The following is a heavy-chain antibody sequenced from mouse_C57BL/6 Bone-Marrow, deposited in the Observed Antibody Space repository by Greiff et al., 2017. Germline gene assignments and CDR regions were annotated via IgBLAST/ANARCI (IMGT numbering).Heavy chain of an antibody. Sequence: QVQLKQPGAELVKPGASVKMSCKASGYTFTSYWITWVKQRPGQGLEWIGDIYPGSGSTNYNEKFKSKATLTVDKSSSTAYMQLSSLTFEDSAVYYCARPYYSNYWYFDVWGTGTTVTVSS. V-gene: IGHV1-55*01. CDR3: ARPYYSNYWYFDV. CDR2: IYPGSGST. J-gene: IGHJ1*03. D-gene: IGHD2-5*01. CDR1: GYTFTSYW.